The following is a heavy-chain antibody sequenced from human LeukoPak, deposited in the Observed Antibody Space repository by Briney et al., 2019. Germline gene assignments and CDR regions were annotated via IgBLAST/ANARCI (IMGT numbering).Heavy chain of an antibody. CDR2: ISGSSSSI. D-gene: IGHD7-27*01. Sequence: PGGSLRLSCAASAFTFSSYTMNWVRQAPGKGLEWVSYISGSSSSIYYAGAVRGRFTISRDNAKNSLFLQMNSLRAEDTAVYYCAGPVWGYARSYYWGQGTLVTVSS. J-gene: IGHJ4*02. V-gene: IGHV3-48*01. CDR1: AFTFSSYT. CDR3: AGPVWGYARSYY.